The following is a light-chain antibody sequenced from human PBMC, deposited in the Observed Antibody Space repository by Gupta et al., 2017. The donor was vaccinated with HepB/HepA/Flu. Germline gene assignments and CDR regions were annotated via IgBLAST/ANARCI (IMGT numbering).Light chain of an antibody. CDR3: QQYNSYSPIYT. V-gene: IGKV1-5*03. CDR1: QSISSW. CDR2: KAS. J-gene: IGKJ2*01. Sequence: SVGDRVTITCRASQSISSWLSWYQQKPGKAHKLLIYKASSLESGVPSRFSGSGSGTEFTLTISSLQPDDFATYYCQQYNSYSPIYTFGQGTKLEIK.